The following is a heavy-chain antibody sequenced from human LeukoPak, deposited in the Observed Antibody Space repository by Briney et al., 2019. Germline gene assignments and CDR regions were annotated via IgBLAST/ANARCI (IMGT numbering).Heavy chain of an antibody. CDR2: IGPAGDT. Sequence: PGGSLRLSCAASGFTFRSYDMHWVRQATGKGLEWVSAIGPAGDTYYIGSVKGRFTISRDNSKNTLYLQMNSLRAEDTAVYYCARYTTGHGFDFWGQGTLVTVSS. CDR3: ARYTTGHGFDF. D-gene: IGHD6-19*01. V-gene: IGHV3-13*01. CDR1: GFTFRSYD. J-gene: IGHJ4*02.